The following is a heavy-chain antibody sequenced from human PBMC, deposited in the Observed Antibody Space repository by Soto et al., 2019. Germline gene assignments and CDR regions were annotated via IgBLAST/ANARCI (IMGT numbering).Heavy chain of an antibody. V-gene: IGHV3-21*01. J-gene: IGHJ4*02. CDR3: ARDRAKQQLAYDS. CDR2: ISSSSSYI. D-gene: IGHD6-13*01. Sequence: EVQLVESGGGLVKPGGSLRLSCAASGFTFSSYSMNWVRQAPGKGLEWVSSISSSSSYIYYADSVKGRFTISRDNAKNSLYLQINSLRAEDTAVYYCARDRAKQQLAYDSWGQGTLVTVSS. CDR1: GFTFSSYS.